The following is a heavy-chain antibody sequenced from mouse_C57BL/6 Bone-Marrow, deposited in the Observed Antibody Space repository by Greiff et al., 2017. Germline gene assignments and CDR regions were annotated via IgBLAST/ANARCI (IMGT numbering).Heavy chain of an antibody. J-gene: IGHJ2*01. CDR2: ISYDGSN. CDR3: VRDNYDYALDY. D-gene: IGHD2-4*01. Sequence: EVKLQESGPGLVKPSQSLSLTCSVTGYSITSGYYWNWIRQFPGNKLEWMGYISYDGSNNYNPSLKNRISITRDTSKNQFFLKLNSVTTEDTATYYCVRDNYDYALDYWGQGTTLTVSS. CDR1: GYSITSGYY. V-gene: IGHV3-6*01.